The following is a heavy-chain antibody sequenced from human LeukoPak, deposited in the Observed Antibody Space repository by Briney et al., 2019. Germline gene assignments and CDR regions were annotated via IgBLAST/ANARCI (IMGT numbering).Heavy chain of an antibody. Sequence: SETLSLTCAVSGGSISPYSWNWIRQPPGKGLEWIGNIYYTGSTNYNPSLKSRVTISVDTSKNQVSLNLSSVTAADTAVYYCARVPNWDNTGSYHYGMDVWGQGTTVTVSS. D-gene: IGHD1/OR15-1a*01. CDR1: GGSISPYS. CDR3: ARVPNWDNTGSYHYGMDV. V-gene: IGHV4-59*01. CDR2: IYYTGST. J-gene: IGHJ6*02.